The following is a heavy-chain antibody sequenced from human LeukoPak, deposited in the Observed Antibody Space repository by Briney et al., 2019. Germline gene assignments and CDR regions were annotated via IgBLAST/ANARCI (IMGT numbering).Heavy chain of an antibody. CDR3: ARGDGYLSPYFDY. D-gene: IGHD5-24*01. V-gene: IGHV4-39*07. J-gene: IGHJ4*02. CDR1: GGSISSSNYY. CDR2: IYYSGST. Sequence: SETLSLTCTVSGGSISSSNYYWGWIRQPPGKGLEWIGSIYYSGSTYYNPSLKSRVTISVDTSKNQFSLKLSSVTAADTAVYYCARGDGYLSPYFDYWGQGTLVTVSS.